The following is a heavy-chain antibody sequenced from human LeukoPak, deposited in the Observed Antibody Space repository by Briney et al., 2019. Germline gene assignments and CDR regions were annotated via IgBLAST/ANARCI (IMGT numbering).Heavy chain of an antibody. D-gene: IGHD6-6*01. V-gene: IGHV4-59*01. CDR3: AGDRSGSSYLGSYHGMDV. CDR2: ISYSGSI. CDR1: GASISTYY. J-gene: IGHJ6*02. Sequence: PSETLSLTCTVSGASISTYYWSWIRQPPGKGLEWIGYISYSGSINYNPSLKSRVTILVDTSKSQFSLKLTSVTAADTAVYYCAGDRSGSSYLGSYHGMDVWGQGTTVTVSS.